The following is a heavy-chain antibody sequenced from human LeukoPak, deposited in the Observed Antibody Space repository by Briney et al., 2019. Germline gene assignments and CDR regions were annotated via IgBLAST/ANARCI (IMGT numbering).Heavy chain of an antibody. CDR3: ARANSSGWYPYYFDY. CDR1: GYTFTGYY. V-gene: IGHV1-2*02. J-gene: IGHJ4*02. D-gene: IGHD6-19*01. Sequence: ASVKVSCKASGYTFTGYYMHWVRQAPGQGLEWMGWINPNSGGTNYAQKFQGRVTMTRDTSISTAYMELSRLRSDDTAVYYCARANSSGWYPYYFDYWGQGTLVTVSS. CDR2: INPNSGGT.